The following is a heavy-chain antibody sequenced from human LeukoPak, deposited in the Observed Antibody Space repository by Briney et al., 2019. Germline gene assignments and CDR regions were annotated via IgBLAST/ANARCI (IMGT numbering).Heavy chain of an antibody. Sequence: GGSLRLSCAASGPTFSSYAMSWVRQAPGKGLEWVSAISGSGGSTYYADSVKGRFTISRDNSKNTLYLQMNSLRAEDTAVYYCAKANVVAAMADWFDPWGQGTLVTVSS. V-gene: IGHV3-23*01. CDR2: ISGSGGST. CDR3: AKANVVAAMADWFDP. J-gene: IGHJ5*02. CDR1: GPTFSSYA. D-gene: IGHD2-15*01.